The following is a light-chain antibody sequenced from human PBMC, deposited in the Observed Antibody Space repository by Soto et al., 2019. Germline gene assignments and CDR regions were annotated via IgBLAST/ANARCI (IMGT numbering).Light chain of an antibody. CDR3: SSFTSSSNPYV. Sequence: QSVLTQPASVSGSAGQSITISCTGTSSDVCGYNYVSWYQQHTGRAPKLMIYEVSNRPSGVSTRFSGSKSANTASLTISGLQADDEADYYCSSFTSSSNPYVFGTGTKVTVL. V-gene: IGLV2-14*01. CDR2: EVS. CDR1: SSDVCGYNY. J-gene: IGLJ1*01.